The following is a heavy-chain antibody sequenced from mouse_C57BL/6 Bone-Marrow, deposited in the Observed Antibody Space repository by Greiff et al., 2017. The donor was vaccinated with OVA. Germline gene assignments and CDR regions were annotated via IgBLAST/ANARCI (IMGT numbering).Heavy chain of an antibody. CDR3: TRPGWAWLAY. D-gene: IGHD3-3*01. CDR1: GFTFCDYG. Sequence: VKLVESWGGFVTPGGFLNLSLAASGFTFCDYGMHWVRPAPEEGPGWVGYISSGSCTFYYAATVKGRFILTGDNAKNTLFLQMTSLASEDTAVYYGTRPGWAWLAYWGQGTRVTVSA. CDR2: ISSGSCTF. V-gene: IGHV5-17*01. J-gene: IGHJ3*01.